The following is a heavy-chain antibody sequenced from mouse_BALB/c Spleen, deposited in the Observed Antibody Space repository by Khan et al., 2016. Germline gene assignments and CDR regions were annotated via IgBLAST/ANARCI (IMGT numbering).Heavy chain of an antibody. J-gene: IGHJ2*01. V-gene: IGHV5-12*01. Sequence: EVELVESGGGLVQPGGSLKLSCAASGFTFSDYYMYWVRQTPEKRLEWVAYISNGGGSTYYPDTVKGRFTISRDNAKNTLYLQMSRLKSEDTAMYYCARQVDYFAYWGQGTTLTVSS. CDR2: ISNGGGST. CDR1: GFTFSDYY. CDR3: ARQVDYFAY.